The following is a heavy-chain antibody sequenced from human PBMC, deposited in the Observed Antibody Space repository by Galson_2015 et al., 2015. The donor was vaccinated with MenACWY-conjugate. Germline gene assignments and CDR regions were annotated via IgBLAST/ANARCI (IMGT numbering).Heavy chain of an antibody. Sequence: LRLSCAASGFTFSSYEMNWVRQAPGGGLEWVSYISSSGNTIYYADSVKGRFTISRDNAKNSLYLQMNSLRAEDTAVYYCARGVYDSSGYYFPWGQGTLVTVSS. CDR1: GFTFSSYE. CDR3: ARGVYDSSGYYFP. J-gene: IGHJ1*01. CDR2: ISSSGNTI. D-gene: IGHD3-22*01. V-gene: IGHV3-48*03.